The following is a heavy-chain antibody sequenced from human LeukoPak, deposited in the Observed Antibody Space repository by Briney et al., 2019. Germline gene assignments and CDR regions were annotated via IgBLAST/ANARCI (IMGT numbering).Heavy chain of an antibody. J-gene: IGHJ4*02. CDR3: ARENWNYTLRLYYFDY. CDR1: GGSISSGSYY. Sequence: SQTLSLTCTVSGGSISSGSYYWSWIRQPAGKGLEWIGRIYTSGSTNYNPSLKSRVTISVDTSKNQFSLKLSSVTAADTAVYYCARENWNYTLRLYYFDYWGQGTLVTVSS. V-gene: IGHV4-61*02. CDR2: IYTSGST. D-gene: IGHD1-7*01.